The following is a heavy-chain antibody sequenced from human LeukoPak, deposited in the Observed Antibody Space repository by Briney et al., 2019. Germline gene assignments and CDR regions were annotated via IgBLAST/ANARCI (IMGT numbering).Heavy chain of an antibody. CDR1: GYSFVGYG. D-gene: IGHD5-24*01. CDR3: ARARSYRHQLNALSYWFDP. CDR2: FNPENGNT. V-gene: IGHV1-18*01. J-gene: IGHJ5*02. Sequence: ASVKVSCKASGYSFVGYGITWVRQAPGQGLEWMGWFNPENGNTNYAQKVQGRVTMTADTSTSTSHMELRSLRSDDTAVYYCARARSYRHQLNALSYWFDPWGQGTLVTVSS.